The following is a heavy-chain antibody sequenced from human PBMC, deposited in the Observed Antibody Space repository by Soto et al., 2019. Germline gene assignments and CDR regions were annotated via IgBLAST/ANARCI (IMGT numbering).Heavy chain of an antibody. CDR1: GESFSGYY. CDR3: ARAAIQGHHVVLQPPTSQTLDD. CDR2: IIPSGST. Sequence: SETLSLTCAVYGESFSGYYWTWVRQPPGEGLEWIGEIIPSGSTNYNPSLKSRVTISVDTSKNQFSLRLTSVTVADTAVYYCARAAIQGHHVVLQPPTSQTLDDWGQGTLVTGSS. D-gene: IGHD1-1*01. J-gene: IGHJ4*02. V-gene: IGHV4-34*12.